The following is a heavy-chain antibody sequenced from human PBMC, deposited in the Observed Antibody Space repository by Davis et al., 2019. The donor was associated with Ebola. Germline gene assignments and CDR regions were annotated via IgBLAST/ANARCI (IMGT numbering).Heavy chain of an antibody. Sequence: GGSLRLSCAASGFTFSSYAMHWVRQAPGKGLEWVAVISYDGSNKYYADSVKGRFTISRDNSKNTLYLQMNSLRSEDTAVYYCARAQSPYQPLLYGLDYWGQGTLVTVSS. D-gene: IGHD2-2*02. J-gene: IGHJ4*02. CDR1: GFTFSSYA. CDR3: ARAQSPYQPLLYGLDY. CDR2: ISYDGSNK. V-gene: IGHV3-30-3*01.